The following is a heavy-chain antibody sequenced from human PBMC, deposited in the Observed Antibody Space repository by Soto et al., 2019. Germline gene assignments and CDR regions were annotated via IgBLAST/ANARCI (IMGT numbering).Heavy chain of an antibody. CDR3: ARLQQHYYYYGMDV. CDR1: GGTFSSYA. V-gene: IGHV1-69*06. J-gene: IGHJ6*02. CDR2: IIPIFGAA. D-gene: IGHD6-13*01. Sequence: AVKVSCKASGGTFSSYAISWVRQAPGQGLEWMGGIIPIFGAANYAQKFQGRVTITADKSTSTAYMELSSLRSEDTAVYYCARLQQHYYYYGMDVWGQGTTVTVSS.